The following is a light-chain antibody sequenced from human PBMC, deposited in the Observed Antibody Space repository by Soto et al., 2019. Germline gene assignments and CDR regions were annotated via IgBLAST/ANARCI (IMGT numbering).Light chain of an antibody. CDR2: AAS. J-gene: IGKJ1*01. CDR3: QQYYSYPWT. Sequence: AIRMTQSPSSFSSSTGARVTITFRASQGISSYLAWYQQKPGKAPKLVIYAASTLQSGVPSRFSGSGSGTDFTLTISCLQSEDFATYYCQQYYSYPWTFGQGTKVEIK. CDR1: QGISSY. V-gene: IGKV1-8*01.